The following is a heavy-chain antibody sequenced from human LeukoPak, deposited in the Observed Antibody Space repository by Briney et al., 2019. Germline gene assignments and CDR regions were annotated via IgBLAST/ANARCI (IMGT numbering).Heavy chain of an antibody. CDR1: GLTLSNSA. CDR2: ISSSSYI. V-gene: IGHV3-21*01. J-gene: IGHJ4*02. CDR3: AKRRDGYNPLDY. Sequence: PGGSLRLSCAASGLTLSNSAMSWVRQAPGKGLEWVSSISSSSYIYYADSVKGRFTISRDNAKNSLYLQMNSLRAEDTAVYYCAKRRDGYNPLDYWGQGTLVTVSS. D-gene: IGHD5-24*01.